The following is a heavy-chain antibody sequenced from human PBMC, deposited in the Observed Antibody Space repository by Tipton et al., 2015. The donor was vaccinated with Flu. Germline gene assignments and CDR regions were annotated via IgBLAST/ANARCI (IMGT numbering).Heavy chain of an antibody. CDR3: ARVDYYDKGRSMDV. CDR1: GDSISTTIYY. J-gene: IGHJ6*02. V-gene: IGHV3-74*01. D-gene: IGHD3-22*01. Sequence: LSLTCTVSGDSISTTIYYWGWVRQPPGKGLEWVSRINTDGSTTNYADSVKGRFTISRDNAKNTLYLQMSSLRAEDTAVYYCARVDYYDKGRSMDVWGQGTTVTVSS. CDR2: INTDGSTT.